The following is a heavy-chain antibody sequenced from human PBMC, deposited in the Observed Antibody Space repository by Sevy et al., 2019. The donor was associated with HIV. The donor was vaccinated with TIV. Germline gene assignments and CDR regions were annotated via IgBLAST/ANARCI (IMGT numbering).Heavy chain of an antibody. J-gene: IGHJ6*02. Sequence: ASVKVSCKASGYTFTSYDINWVRQATGQGLEWMGWMNPNSGNTGYAQKFQGRVTMTRNTSISTAYMELGSLRSEDTAVYYCARGSYRVGRDPTAIYYYYGMDVWGQGTTVTVSS. CDR1: GYTFTSYD. CDR3: ARGSYRVGRDPTAIYYYYGMDV. V-gene: IGHV1-8*01. D-gene: IGHD1-26*01. CDR2: MNPNSGNT.